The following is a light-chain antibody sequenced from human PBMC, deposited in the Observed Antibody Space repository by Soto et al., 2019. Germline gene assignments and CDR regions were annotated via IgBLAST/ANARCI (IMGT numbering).Light chain of an antibody. Sequence: DIQLTQSPSFLSASVGDRVTITCRASQGISSYLAWYQQKPGKAPKPLIYAASTLQSGVPSRFSGSGSGTEFTLTISSLQPEDFSTYYCQHLNSYPSLTFGGGTKVEIK. V-gene: IGKV1-9*01. CDR3: QHLNSYPSLT. J-gene: IGKJ4*01. CDR2: AAS. CDR1: QGISSY.